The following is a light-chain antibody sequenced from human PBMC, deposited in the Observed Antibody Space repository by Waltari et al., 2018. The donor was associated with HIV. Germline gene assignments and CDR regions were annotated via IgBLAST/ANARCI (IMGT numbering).Light chain of an antibody. V-gene: IGLV2-23*02. CDR1: SSNVGSDDL. J-gene: IGLJ1*01. Sequence: QSALTQPASVSGSPGQSITISCTGTSSNVGSDDLVSWYQQHPGEAPKLIIYEVTKRPSVVSNRFSGSNAGNTASLTISGLQAEDEADYYCCSCPRSGIRYVFGTGTKVTVL. CDR3: CSCPRSGIRYV. CDR2: EVT.